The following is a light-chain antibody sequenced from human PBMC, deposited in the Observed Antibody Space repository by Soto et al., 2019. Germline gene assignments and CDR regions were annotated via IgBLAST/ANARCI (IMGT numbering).Light chain of an antibody. J-gene: IGKJ1*01. CDR3: QQYEERPLT. CDR1: QDINNF. V-gene: IGKV1-33*01. CDR2: DAS. Sequence: DIQMTQSPSSLSASVGDSVTISCQASQDINNFLNWYQQKPGKPPQLLIYDASTLEKGVPSRFSGAGAGADFSFTISNLQPEDSATYYCQQYEERPLTFGQGTKVEIK.